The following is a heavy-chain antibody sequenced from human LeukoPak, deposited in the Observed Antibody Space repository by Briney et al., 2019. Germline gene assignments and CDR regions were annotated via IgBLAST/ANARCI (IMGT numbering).Heavy chain of an antibody. CDR2: ITDSGGDT. J-gene: IGHJ4*02. CDR3: PKGSAAARPYYFDY. V-gene: IGHV3-23*01. D-gene: IGHD6-13*01. CDR1: GFTFSNYA. Sequence: PGGSLRLSCAASGFTFSNYAMSWVRQAPGKGLEWVSAITDSGGDTYYADSVKGRFTISRDNSQNTLYLQMNSLRAEDTAVYYCPKGSAAARPYYFDYWGQGILVTVSS.